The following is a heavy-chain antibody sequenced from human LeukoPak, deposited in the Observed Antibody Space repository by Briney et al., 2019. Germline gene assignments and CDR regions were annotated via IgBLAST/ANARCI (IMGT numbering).Heavy chain of an antibody. V-gene: IGHV3-21*04. Sequence: GGSLRLSCAASGFTFSYHTMYWVRQAPGKGLEWVSSISSSTHYIYYADSVKGRFTISRDNAMNSLCLQMNSLKAEDTAVYYCARTDRTNNGPREWGQGTLVTVSS. CDR1: GFTFSYHT. J-gene: IGHJ4*02. CDR2: ISSSTHYI. D-gene: IGHD1/OR15-1a*01. CDR3: ARTDRTNNGPRE.